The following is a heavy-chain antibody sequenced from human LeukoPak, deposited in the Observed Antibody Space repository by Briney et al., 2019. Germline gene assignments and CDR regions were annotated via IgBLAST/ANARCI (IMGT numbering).Heavy chain of an antibody. CDR2: ISSSSTYI. CDR3: AREFSVLGNFDY. CDR1: GFTFSSHT. Sequence: GGSPTLSCADSGFTFSSHTMNWVRQAPGKGLEWVSSISSSSTYIYYADSVKGRFTISRDNAKNSLYLQMNSLRAEDTAVYYCAREFSVLGNFDYWGQGTLVTVSS. V-gene: IGHV3-21*01. J-gene: IGHJ4*02. D-gene: IGHD3-10*02.